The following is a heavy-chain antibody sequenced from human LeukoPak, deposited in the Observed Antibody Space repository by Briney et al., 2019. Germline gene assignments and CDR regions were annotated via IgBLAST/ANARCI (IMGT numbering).Heavy chain of an antibody. CDR2: INPNSGGT. CDR1: GYTFSGYY. V-gene: IGHV1-2*02. Sequence: ASVKVSCKASGYTFSGYYLHWVRQAPGQGLEWMGGINPNSGGTNYAQKFQGRVTMARDTSIGTAYMELSRLRSDDTAVYYCARDYPLGYYGSATYYNDFDYWGQGTLVTVSS. D-gene: IGHD3-10*01. J-gene: IGHJ4*02. CDR3: ARDYPLGYYGSATYYNDFDY.